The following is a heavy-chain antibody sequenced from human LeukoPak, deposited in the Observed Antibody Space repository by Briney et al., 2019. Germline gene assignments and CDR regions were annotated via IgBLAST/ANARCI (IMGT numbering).Heavy chain of an antibody. V-gene: IGHV3-9*01. J-gene: IGHJ3*02. CDR2: ISWNSGSI. CDR3: AKDYIAAAGAFDI. CDR1: GFTFDDYA. Sequence: GGSLRLSCAASGFTFDDYAMHWVRQAPGKGLEWVSGISWNSGSIGYADSVKGRFTISRDNAKNSLYLQMNSLRAEDTALYYCAKDYIAAAGAFDIWGQGTMVTVSS. D-gene: IGHD6-13*01.